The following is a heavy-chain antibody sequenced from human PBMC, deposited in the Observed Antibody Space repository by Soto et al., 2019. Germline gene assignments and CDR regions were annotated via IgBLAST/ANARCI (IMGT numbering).Heavy chain of an antibody. CDR2: INPNSGGT. V-gene: IGHV1-2*04. J-gene: IGHJ6*02. Sequence: ASVEVSCKASGYTFTGYYMHWVRQAPGQGLEWMGWINPNSGGTNYAQKFQGWVTMTRDTSISTAYMELSRLRSDDTAVYYCARVRGYSYGRYYYYYGMDVWGQGTTVTVSS. CDR1: GYTFTGYY. D-gene: IGHD5-18*01. CDR3: ARVRGYSYGRYYYYYGMDV.